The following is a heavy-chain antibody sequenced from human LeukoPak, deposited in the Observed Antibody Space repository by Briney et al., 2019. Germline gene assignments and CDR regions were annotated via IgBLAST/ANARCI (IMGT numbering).Heavy chain of an antibody. J-gene: IGHJ4*02. D-gene: IGHD2-2*01. V-gene: IGHV4-4*07. CDR3: ARIYCSSTSCPNDY. CDR1: GGSISSYY. Sequence: PSETLSLTCTVSGGSISSYYWNWIRQPADKGLEWIGRIYTSGSTNYNPSLMSRVTMSVDTSKNQFSLKLTSVTAADTAVYYCARIYCSSTSCPNDYWGQGTLVTVSS. CDR2: IYTSGST.